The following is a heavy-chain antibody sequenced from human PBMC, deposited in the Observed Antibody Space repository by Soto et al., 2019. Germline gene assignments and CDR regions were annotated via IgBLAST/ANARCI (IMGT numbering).Heavy chain of an antibody. CDR3: AISVGATPGVGWYYYYYGMDV. V-gene: IGHV1-46*01. CDR2: INPSGGST. Sequence: GASVKVSCKASGYTFTSYYMHWVRQAPGQGLEWMGIINPSGGSTSYAQKFQGRVTMTRDTSTSTVYMELSSLRSEDTAVYYCAISVGATPGVGWYYYYYGMDVWGQGTTVTVSS. CDR1: GYTFTSYY. J-gene: IGHJ6*02. D-gene: IGHD1-26*01.